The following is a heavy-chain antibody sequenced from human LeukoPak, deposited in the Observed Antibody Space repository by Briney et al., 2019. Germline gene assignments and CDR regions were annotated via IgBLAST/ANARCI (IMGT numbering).Heavy chain of an antibody. CDR1: GYTFSSFN. Sequence: GASVKVSCKASGYTFSSFNMHGVRQAPGQGLEWMGIINPSAGSTNYAQRSQDRVTFTRDTSTSTVYMELSSLRSEDTAVYYCARARMRWLLDYWGRGTLVSVSS. V-gene: IGHV1-46*01. CDR2: INPSAGST. J-gene: IGHJ4*02. CDR3: ARARMRWLLDY. D-gene: IGHD5-12*01.